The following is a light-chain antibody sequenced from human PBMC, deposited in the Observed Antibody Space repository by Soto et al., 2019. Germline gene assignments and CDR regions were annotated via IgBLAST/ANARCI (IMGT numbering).Light chain of an antibody. J-gene: IGKJ1*01. CDR3: QQYGSSPPWT. V-gene: IGKV3-20*01. CDR1: QSVSSSF. CDR2: GAS. Sequence: EIVLTQSPGTLSLSPGERATLSCRASQSVSSSFLAWYQQKPGQAPRLLIYGASSRATGIPDRFSGSGSGADCTLTISRLEPEYFAVYYCQQYGSSPPWTVGQGTKVDIK.